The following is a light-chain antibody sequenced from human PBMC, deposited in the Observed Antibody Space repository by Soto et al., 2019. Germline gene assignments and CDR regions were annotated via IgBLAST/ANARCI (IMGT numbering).Light chain of an antibody. V-gene: IGKV3-11*01. Sequence: EIVLTQSPATLSLSPGERATLSCRASQSVSSYLAWYQQKPGQAPRLLIYDASNRATGIPARFSGSGSGTDFTLTISSLEPEDFAVYYCQQRSNWPPITFGQGXRXXI. CDR2: DAS. J-gene: IGKJ5*01. CDR1: QSVSSY. CDR3: QQRSNWPPIT.